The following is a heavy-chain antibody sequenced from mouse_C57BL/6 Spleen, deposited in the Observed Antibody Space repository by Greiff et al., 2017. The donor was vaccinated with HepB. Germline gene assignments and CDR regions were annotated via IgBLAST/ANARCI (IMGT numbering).Heavy chain of an antibody. D-gene: IGHD2-3*01. CDR2: IYPRSGNT. Sequence: VKLQESGAELARPGASVKLSCKASGYTFTSYGISWVKQRTGQGLEWIGEIYPRSGNTYYNEKFKGKATLTADKSSSTAYMELRSLTSEDSAVYFCARLRLLSAMDYWGQGTSVTVSS. V-gene: IGHV1-81*01. CDR1: GYTFTSYG. J-gene: IGHJ4*01. CDR3: ARLRLLSAMDY.